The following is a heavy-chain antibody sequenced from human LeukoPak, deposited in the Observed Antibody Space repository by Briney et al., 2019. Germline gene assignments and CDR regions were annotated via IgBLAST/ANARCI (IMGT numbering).Heavy chain of an antibody. V-gene: IGHV4-4*02. CDR3: ARRNYYESTGYYDD. CDR2: VYHSGST. CDR1: GGSISSLNW. D-gene: IGHD3-22*01. J-gene: IGHJ4*02. Sequence: PSETLSLTCAVSGGSISSLNWWSWVRQSPGKGLEWIGEVYHSGSTNYNPSLKSRVTISVDKSKGQFPLKLSSVTAADTAVYYCARRNYYESTGYYDDWGQGALVTVSS.